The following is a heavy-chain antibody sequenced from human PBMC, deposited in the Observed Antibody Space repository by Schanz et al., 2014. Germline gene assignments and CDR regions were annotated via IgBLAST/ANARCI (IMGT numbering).Heavy chain of an antibody. V-gene: IGHV1-3*01. Sequence: QVQLVQSWAEVKGPGASVKVSCKASGYSFTPFPIHWVRQAPGQRLEWMGWINAGTGNTEYSQKFQGRVTITRDTLASTAYMEVSSLRSEDTAVYYWARSGSSNWYFFDYWGQGTLVTVSS. CDR2: INAGTGNT. CDR3: ARSGSSNWYFFDY. D-gene: IGHD6-13*01. CDR1: GYSFTPFP. J-gene: IGHJ4*02.